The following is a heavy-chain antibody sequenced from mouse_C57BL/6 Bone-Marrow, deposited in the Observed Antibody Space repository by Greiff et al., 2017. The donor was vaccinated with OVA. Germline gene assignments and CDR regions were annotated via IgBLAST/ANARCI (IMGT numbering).Heavy chain of an antibody. V-gene: IGHV1-63*01. CDR2: IYPGGGYT. Sequence: VQLQQSGAELVRPGTSVKMSCKASGYTFTNYWIGWAKQRPGHGLEWIGAIYPGGGYTNYNEKFKGKATLTADKSSSTAYMQFSSLTSEDSAIYYCASGNYGYWYFDVWGTGTTVTVSS. CDR3: ASGNYGYWYFDV. D-gene: IGHD2-1*01. CDR1: GYTFTNYW. J-gene: IGHJ1*03.